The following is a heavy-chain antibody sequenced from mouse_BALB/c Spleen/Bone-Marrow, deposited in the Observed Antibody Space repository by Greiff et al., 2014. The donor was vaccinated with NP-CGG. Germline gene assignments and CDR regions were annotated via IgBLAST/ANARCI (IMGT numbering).Heavy chain of an antibody. CDR2: IYPGDGDT. V-gene: IGHV1-82*01. J-gene: IGHJ4*01. CDR1: GYAFSSSW. CDR3: ARSDGYRAWDY. Sequence: LVEPGASVKISCKASGYAFSSSWMNWVKQRPGQGLEWIGRIYPGDGDTHYNGKFKGKATLTADKSSSTAYMHLSSLTSVDSAVYFCARSDGYRAWDYWGQGTSVTVSS. D-gene: IGHD2-3*01.